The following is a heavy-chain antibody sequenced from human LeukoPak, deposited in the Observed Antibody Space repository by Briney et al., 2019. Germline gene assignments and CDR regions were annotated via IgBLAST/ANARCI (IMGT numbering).Heavy chain of an antibody. CDR3: ARDSSGWYYFDY. CDR2: IYHSGST. D-gene: IGHD6-19*01. V-gene: IGHV4-38-2*02. Sequence: SETLSLTCTVSGYSISSGYYWGWIRQPPGKGLEWIGCIYHSGSTYYNPSLKSRVTISVDTSKNQFSLKLSSVTAADTAVYYCARDSSGWYYFDYWGQGTLVTVSS. J-gene: IGHJ4*02. CDR1: GYSISSGYY.